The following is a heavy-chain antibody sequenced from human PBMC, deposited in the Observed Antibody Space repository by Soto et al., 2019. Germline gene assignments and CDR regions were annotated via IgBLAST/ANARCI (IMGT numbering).Heavy chain of an antibody. J-gene: IGHJ3*02. D-gene: IGHD6-19*01. V-gene: IGHV1-24*01. CDR2: FDPEDGET. CDR3: ATEVAGVGGDDAFDI. CDR1: GYTLTELS. Sequence: ASVKVSYKVSGYTLTELSMHWVRQAPGNGLEWMGGFDPEDGETTYAQKFQGRVTMTEDTSTDTAYMELSSLRSEDTAVYYCATEVAGVGGDDAFDIWGQGTMVTVSS.